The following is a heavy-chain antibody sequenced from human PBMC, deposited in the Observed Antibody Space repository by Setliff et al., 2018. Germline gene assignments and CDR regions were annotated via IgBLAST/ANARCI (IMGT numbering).Heavy chain of an antibody. D-gene: IGHD1-1*01. CDR1: GDSISNDYW. J-gene: IGHJ4*02. CDR3: ARGVRTGHLDS. Sequence: PSETLSLTCAVSGDSISNDYWWSWVRQPPERELEWIGEINQSGTTNYNPPLKGRATISVDNSKNQFSLNLNSVTVADTAVYFCARGVRTGHLDSWGQATLVTVS. V-gene: IGHV4-4*02. CDR2: INQSGTT.